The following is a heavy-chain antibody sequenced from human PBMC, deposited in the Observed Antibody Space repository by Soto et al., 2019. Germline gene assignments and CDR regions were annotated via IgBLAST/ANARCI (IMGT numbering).Heavy chain of an antibody. V-gene: IGHV3-74*01. CDR3: ARGLKNYYAMDV. J-gene: IGHJ6*02. CDR2: LNSDGSSK. D-gene: IGHD3-16*01. Sequence: EVQLVESGGGLVQPGGSLRLSCAASGFTFNSSWMHWVRQAPGKGLEWVSRLNSDGSSKYYGYSMKGRFTISRDNAENTVYLQMKSLRDEDTAVYFCARGLKNYYAMDVWGQGTRVTVSS. CDR1: GFTFNSSW.